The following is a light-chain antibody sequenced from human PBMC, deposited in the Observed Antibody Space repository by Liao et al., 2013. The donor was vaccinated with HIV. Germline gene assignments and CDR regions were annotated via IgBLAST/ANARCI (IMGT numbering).Light chain of an antibody. Sequence: SYLLTQPPSVSVAPGTTATITCGGDNIGGRSVHWYQHKPGQAPLLVISYDNDRPSGIPARFSGSNSGNTATLTINRVEAGDEADYYCQVWDSSSDHYVFGSGTKVTVL. CDR3: QVWDSSSDHYV. CDR1: NIGGRS. CDR2: YDN. J-gene: IGLJ1*01. V-gene: IGLV3-21*01.